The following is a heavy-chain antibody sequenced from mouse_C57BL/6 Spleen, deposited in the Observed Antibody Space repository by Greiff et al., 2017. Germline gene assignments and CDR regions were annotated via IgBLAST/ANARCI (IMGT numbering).Heavy chain of an antibody. D-gene: IGHD1-1*01. CDR3: ARGATVVASYWYFEV. V-gene: IGHV5-4*03. J-gene: IGHJ1*03. CDR1: GFTFSSYA. Sequence: EVKLVESGGGLVKPGGSLKLSCAASGFTFSSYAMSWVRQTPEKRLEWVATISDGGSYTYYPDNVKGRFTISRDNAKNNLYLQMSHLKSEDTAMYYCARGATVVASYWYFEVWGTGTTVTVSS. CDR2: ISDGGSYT.